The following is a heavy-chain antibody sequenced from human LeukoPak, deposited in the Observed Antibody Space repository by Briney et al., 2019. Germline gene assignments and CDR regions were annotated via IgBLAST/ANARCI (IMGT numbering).Heavy chain of an antibody. Sequence: PGRSLRLSCAASGFTFSSYWMSWVRQAPGKGLEWVANIKQDGSEKYYVDSVKGRFTISRDNAKNSLYLQMNSLRAEDTAVYYCARERYYGSGNMDVWGKGTTVTVSS. V-gene: IGHV3-7*01. D-gene: IGHD3-10*01. J-gene: IGHJ6*03. CDR1: GFTFSSYW. CDR3: ARERYYGSGNMDV. CDR2: IKQDGSEK.